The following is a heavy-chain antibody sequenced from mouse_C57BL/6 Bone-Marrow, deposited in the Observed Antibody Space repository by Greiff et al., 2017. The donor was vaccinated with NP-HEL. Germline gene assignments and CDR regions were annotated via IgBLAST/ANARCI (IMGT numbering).Heavy chain of an antibody. CDR1: GYTFTSYW. V-gene: IGHV1-69*01. CDR2: IDPSDSYT. J-gene: IGHJ4*01. Sequence: LVESGAELVMPGASVKLSCKASGYTFTSYWMHWVKQRPGQGLEWIGEIDPSDSYTNYNQKFKGKSTLTVDKSSSTAYMQLSSLTSEDSAVYYCARRGDYYGSSCAMDYWGQGTSVTVSS. D-gene: IGHD1-1*01. CDR3: ARRGDYYGSSCAMDY.